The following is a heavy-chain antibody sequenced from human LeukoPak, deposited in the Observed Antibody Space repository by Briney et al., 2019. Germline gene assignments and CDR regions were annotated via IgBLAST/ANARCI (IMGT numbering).Heavy chain of an antibody. Sequence: SETLSLTCTVSGSSISSYYWSWIRQPPGKGLEWIGYIYYSGSTNYNPSLKSRVTISVDTSKNQFSLKLSSVTAADTAVYYCARARQYYYYYMDVWGKGTTVTVSS. CDR3: ARARQYYYYYMDV. CDR2: IYYSGST. CDR1: GSSISSYY. J-gene: IGHJ6*03. V-gene: IGHV4-59*01.